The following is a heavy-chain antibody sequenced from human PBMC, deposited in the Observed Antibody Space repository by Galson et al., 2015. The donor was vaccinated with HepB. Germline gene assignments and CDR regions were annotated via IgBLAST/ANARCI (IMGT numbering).Heavy chain of an antibody. CDR3: AKSGAVGATGHAWGTYGTDV. Sequence: SLRLSCAVSGFTFSDYYMSWIRQAPGKGLEWISYISSSSLYTFYADSVKGRFTISRDNSKNTLYLQLNSLRAEDAAIYFCAKSGAVGATGHAWGTYGTDVWGQGTTVTVSS. D-gene: IGHD1-26*01. J-gene: IGHJ6*02. CDR2: ISSSSLYT. CDR1: GFTFSDYY. V-gene: IGHV3-11*03.